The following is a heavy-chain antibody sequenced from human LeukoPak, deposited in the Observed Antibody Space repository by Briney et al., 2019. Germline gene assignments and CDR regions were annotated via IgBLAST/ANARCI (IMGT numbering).Heavy chain of an antibody. CDR3: ARVKVGYSSSWDLTYYYYGMDV. Sequence: SETLSLTCAVYGGSFSGYYWSWIRQPPGKGLEWIGEINHSGSTNYNPSLKSRVTISVDTSKNQFSLKLSSVTAADTAVYYCARVKVGYSSSWDLTYYYYGMDVWGQGTTVTVSS. D-gene: IGHD6-13*01. CDR2: INHSGST. J-gene: IGHJ6*02. V-gene: IGHV4-34*01. CDR1: GGSFSGYY.